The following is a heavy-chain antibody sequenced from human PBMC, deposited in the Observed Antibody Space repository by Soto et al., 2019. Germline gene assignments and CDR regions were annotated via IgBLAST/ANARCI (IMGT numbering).Heavy chain of an antibody. CDR2: FDPEDGET. V-gene: IGHV1-24*01. CDR3: ATAPTPPQTKIVVVPDALDY. CDR1: GYTLTELS. Sequence: GASVKVSCKVSGYTLTELSMHWVRQAPGKGLEWMGGFDPEDGETIYAQKFQGRVTMTEDTSTDTAYMELSSLRSEDTAVYYCATAPTPPQTKIVVVPDALDYWGQGTLVTVSS. J-gene: IGHJ4*02. D-gene: IGHD2-2*01.